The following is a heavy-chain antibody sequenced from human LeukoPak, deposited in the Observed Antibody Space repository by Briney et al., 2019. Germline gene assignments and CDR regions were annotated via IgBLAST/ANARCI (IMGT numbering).Heavy chain of an antibody. J-gene: IGHJ6*03. V-gene: IGHV4-59*01. Sequence: SETLSLTCTVSGGSIGSYYWSWIRQPPGKGREWIGYIYYGGNTDHNPSLKSRVSISVDTSKNQVSLRLTSVTAADTAVYYCARGTISMDVWGRGTTVTIS. CDR1: GGSIGSYY. CDR3: ARGTISMDV. D-gene: IGHD3-9*01. CDR2: IYYGGNT.